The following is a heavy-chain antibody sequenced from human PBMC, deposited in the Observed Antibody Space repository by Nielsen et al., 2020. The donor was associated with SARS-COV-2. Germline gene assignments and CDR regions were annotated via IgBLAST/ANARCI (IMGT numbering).Heavy chain of an antibody. CDR2: MNPNSGNT. D-gene: IGHD6-19*01. CDR1: GYTFTSYD. J-gene: IGHJ4*02. V-gene: IGHV1-8*01. CDR3: ATDHRYSSGWPNFDY. Sequence: ASVKVSCKASGYTFTSYDINWVRQATGQGLEWMGWMNPNSGNTGYAQKFQGRVTMTRNTSISTAYMELSSLRSEDTAVYYCATDHRYSSGWPNFDYWGQGTLVTASS.